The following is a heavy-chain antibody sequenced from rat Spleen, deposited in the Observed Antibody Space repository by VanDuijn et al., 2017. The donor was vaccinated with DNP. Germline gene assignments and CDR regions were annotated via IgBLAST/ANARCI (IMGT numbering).Heavy chain of an antibody. J-gene: IGHJ2*01. CDR3: ATAIGVYYFDY. D-gene: IGHD1-11*01. CDR2: ITYDGGDS. V-gene: IGHV5-20*01. CDR1: GFTFSDNY. Sequence: EVQLVESGGGPVQPGRSLKLSCEASGFTFSDNYMAWVRLAPMKGLEWVASITYDGGDSYYRDSVMGRFTISRDNAKSSLYLQMESLRSEDTATYYCATAIGVYYFDYWGQGVMVTVSS.